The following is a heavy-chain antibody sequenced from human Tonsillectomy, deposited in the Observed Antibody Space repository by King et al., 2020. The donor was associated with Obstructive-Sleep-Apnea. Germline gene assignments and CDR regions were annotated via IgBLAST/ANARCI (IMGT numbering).Heavy chain of an antibody. J-gene: IGHJ5*02. CDR1: GGSVSSGSYY. CDR3: AREYCSSTSCREGWFDP. CDR2: IYYSGST. V-gene: IGHV4-61*01. D-gene: IGHD2-2*01. Sequence: VQLQESGPGLVKPSETLSLTCTVSGGSVSSGSYYWSWIRQPPGKGLEWIGYIYYSGSTNYNPSLKSRVTISVDTSKNQFSLKLSSVTAADTAVYYCAREYCSSTSCREGWFDPWGQGTLVTVSS.